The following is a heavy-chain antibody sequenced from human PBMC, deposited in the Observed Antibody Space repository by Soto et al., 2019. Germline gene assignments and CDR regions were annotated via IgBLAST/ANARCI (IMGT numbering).Heavy chain of an antibody. CDR3: ARVSGSYYYGMDV. J-gene: IGHJ6*02. CDR1: GYTFTSYY. CDR2: IYYSGIT. V-gene: IGHV4-38-2*02. D-gene: IGHD1-26*01. Sequence: SCKASGYTFTSYYMHWVRQAPGQGLEWIANIYYSGITYCNPSLKSRVAISVDKSKNQFSLKLSSVTAADTAVYYCARVSGSYYYGMDVWGQGTTVTVSS.